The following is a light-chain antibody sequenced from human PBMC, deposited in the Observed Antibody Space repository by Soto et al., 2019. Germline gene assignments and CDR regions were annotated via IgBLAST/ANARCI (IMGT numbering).Light chain of an antibody. CDR3: QQYNSYPRT. CDR1: QSISSC. CDR2: DAS. J-gene: IGKJ1*01. V-gene: IGKV1-5*01. Sequence: GDRVTITCRASQSISSCLAWYQQKPGKAPKLLIYDASSLESGVPSRFSGSGSGTEFTLTISSLQPDDFATYYCQQYNSYPRTFGQGTKVEIK.